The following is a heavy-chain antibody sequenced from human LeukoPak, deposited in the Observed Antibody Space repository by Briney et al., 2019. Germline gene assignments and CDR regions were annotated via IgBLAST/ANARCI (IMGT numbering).Heavy chain of an antibody. CDR3: ARETTTTYYYYMDV. J-gene: IGHJ6*03. Sequence: PGGSLRLSCAASGFTVSSNYMSWVRQAPGKGLEWVSFIYSGGNTYYTDSVKGRFTISRDNTKNTLYLQMNSLRAEDTAVYYCARETTTTYYYYMDVWGKGTTVTVSS. CDR1: GFTVSSNY. CDR2: IYSGGNT. D-gene: IGHD4-17*01. V-gene: IGHV3-53*01.